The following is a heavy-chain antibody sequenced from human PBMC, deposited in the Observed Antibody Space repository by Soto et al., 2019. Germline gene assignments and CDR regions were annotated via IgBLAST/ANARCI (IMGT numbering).Heavy chain of an antibody. CDR1: GFTFSSYS. V-gene: IGHV3-21*01. D-gene: IGHD3-10*01. J-gene: IGHJ4*02. Sequence: GGSLRLSCAASGFTFSSYSMNWVRQAPGKGLEWVSSISSSSSYIYYADSVKGRFTISRDNAKNSLYLQMNSLRAEDTAVYCCARGASYYYGSGSYYFDYWGQGTLVTVSS. CDR2: ISSSSSYI. CDR3: ARGASYYYGSGSYYFDY.